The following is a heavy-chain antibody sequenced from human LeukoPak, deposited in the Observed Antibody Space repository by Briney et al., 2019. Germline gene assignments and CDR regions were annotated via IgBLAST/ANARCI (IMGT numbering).Heavy chain of an antibody. CDR3: ARGVNTYLWFGGDYMDV. CDR2: MNPNSGNT. CDR1: GYTFSSYY. D-gene: IGHD3-16*01. Sequence: ASVKVSCKASGYTFSSYYVHWVRQATGQGLEWMGWMNPNSGNTGYAQKFQGRVTITRNTSISTAYMELSSLRSEDTAVYYCARGVNTYLWFGGDYMDVWGKGSTVTVSS. V-gene: IGHV1-8*01. J-gene: IGHJ6*03.